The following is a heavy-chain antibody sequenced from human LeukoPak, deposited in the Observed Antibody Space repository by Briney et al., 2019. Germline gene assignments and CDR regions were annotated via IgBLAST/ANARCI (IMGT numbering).Heavy chain of an antibody. CDR1: GGSISSGGYY. V-gene: IGHV4-31*03. CDR2: ISYSGST. J-gene: IGHJ5*02. CDR3: ARETYTVITRAWLDP. D-gene: IGHD4-23*01. Sequence: SETLSPTCTVSGGSISSGGYYWSWIRQHPGKGLEWIGYISYSGSTYYNPSLKSRVIISIDTSKNQFSLKLSSVTAADTAVYYCARETYTVITRAWLDPWGQGTLVTVSS.